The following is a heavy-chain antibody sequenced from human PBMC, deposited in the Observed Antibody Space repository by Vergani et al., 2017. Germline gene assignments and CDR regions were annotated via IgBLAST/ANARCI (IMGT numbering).Heavy chain of an antibody. CDR2: IIPIFGIA. J-gene: IGHJ6*02. Sequence: QVQLVQSGAEVKKPGSSVKVSCKASGGTFSSYAISWVRQAPGQGLEWMGGIIPIFGIANYAQKFQGRVTITADKSTSTAYMELSSLRAEDTAVYYCAKATTVTDAYYYGMDVWGQGTTVTVSS. V-gene: IGHV1-69*17. D-gene: IGHD4-17*01. CDR1: GGTFSSYA. CDR3: AKATTVTDAYYYGMDV.